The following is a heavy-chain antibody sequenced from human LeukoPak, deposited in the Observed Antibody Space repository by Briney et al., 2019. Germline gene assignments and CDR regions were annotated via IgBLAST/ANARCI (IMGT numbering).Heavy chain of an antibody. CDR1: GYRFPTYW. V-gene: IGHV5-51*01. Sequence: GESLKISCKGSGYRFPTYWIGWVRQMPGKGLEWMGIIYPDDSETRYSPSFQGQVSISADKSISTAYLQWSGLKASDTATYYCAKLAGDANIDYWGQGTLVTVSS. CDR3: AKLAGDANIDY. CDR2: IYPDDSET. D-gene: IGHD4-17*01. J-gene: IGHJ4*02.